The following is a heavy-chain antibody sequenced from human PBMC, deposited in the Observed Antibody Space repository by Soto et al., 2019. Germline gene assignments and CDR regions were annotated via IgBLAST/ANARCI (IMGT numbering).Heavy chain of an antibody. CDR3: ARVKSGNYYYDY. D-gene: IGHD1-7*01. Sequence: EVQVVESGGGLVQPGGSLRLSCAASGFTSSDHYMDWVRQGPGKGLEWVGRIRNKDNSYITEYAASVKGRFTISRDDSKNSLYLQMNSLKTEDTAVYYCARVKSGNYYYDYWGQGTLVTVSS. V-gene: IGHV3-72*01. CDR2: IRNKDNSYIT. J-gene: IGHJ4*02. CDR1: GFTSSDHY.